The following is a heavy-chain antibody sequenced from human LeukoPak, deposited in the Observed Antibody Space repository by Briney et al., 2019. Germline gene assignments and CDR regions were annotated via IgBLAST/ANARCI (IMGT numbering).Heavy chain of an antibody. CDR3: ARLHDFFDY. CDR2: INHSGST. Sequence: SETLSLTCTVSGGSISSYYWSWIRQPPGKGLEWIGEINHSGSTNYNPSLKSRVTISVDTSKNQFSLKLSSVTAADTAVYFCARLHDFFDYWGQGTLVTVSS. V-gene: IGHV4-34*01. CDR1: GGSISSYY. J-gene: IGHJ4*02.